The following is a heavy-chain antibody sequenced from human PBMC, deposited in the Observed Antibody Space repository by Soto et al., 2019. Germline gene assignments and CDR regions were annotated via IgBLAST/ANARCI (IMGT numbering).Heavy chain of an antibody. Sequence: GSLGLSCSASGFTFSSYAMSWVRQAPGKGLEWVSAISGSGGSTYYADSVKGRFTISRDNSKNTLYLQMNSLRAEDTAVYYCAKDRRDGYNPFDYWGQRTPATVSS. V-gene: IGHV3-23*01. D-gene: IGHD5-12*01. J-gene: IGHJ4*02. CDR3: AKDRRDGYNPFDY. CDR2: ISGSGGST. CDR1: GFTFSSYA.